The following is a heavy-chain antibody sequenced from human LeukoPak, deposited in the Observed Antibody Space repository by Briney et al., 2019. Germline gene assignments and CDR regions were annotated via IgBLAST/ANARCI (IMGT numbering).Heavy chain of an antibody. V-gene: IGHV3-30-3*01. J-gene: IGHJ3*02. CDR1: GFTFSSYA. D-gene: IGHD3-10*01. Sequence: GGSLRLSCAASGFTFSSYAMHWVRQAPGKGLEWVAVISYDGSNKYYADSVKGRFTISRDNSKNTLYLQMNSLRAEDTAVYYCARGSRERAFDIWGQGTMVTVSS. CDR2: ISYDGSNK. CDR3: ARGSRERAFDI.